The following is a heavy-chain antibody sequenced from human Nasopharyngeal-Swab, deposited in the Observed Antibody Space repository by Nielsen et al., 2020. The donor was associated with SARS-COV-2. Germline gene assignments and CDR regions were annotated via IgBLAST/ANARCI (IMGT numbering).Heavy chain of an antibody. CDR2: ISGSGDRT. Sequence: WIRKPPGKGGEGVSAISGSGDRTYYADSVEGRFTISRDNSNNTLFLQLNSLRAEDAALYYCAKGVTMVRGFVNYFYYYTMDVWGQGTTVTVSS. CDR3: AKGVTMVRGFVNYFYYYTMDV. D-gene: IGHD3-10*01. J-gene: IGHJ6*02. V-gene: IGHV3-23*01.